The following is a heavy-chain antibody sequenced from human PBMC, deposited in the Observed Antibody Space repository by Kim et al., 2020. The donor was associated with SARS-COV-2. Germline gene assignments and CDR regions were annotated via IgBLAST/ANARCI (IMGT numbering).Heavy chain of an antibody. Sequence: GGSLRLSCAASGFTFSNYAITWVRQAPGKGLEWVSSISDNGARIFYADSVKGRFSISRDNSKDTVYLQMNGLRAEDTAVYYCAKRIAGPGANYFDYWGQGTLVTVSS. CDR2: ISDNGARI. V-gene: IGHV3-23*01. J-gene: IGHJ4*02. CDR1: GFTFSNYA. CDR3: AKRIAGPGANYFDY. D-gene: IGHD2-21*01.